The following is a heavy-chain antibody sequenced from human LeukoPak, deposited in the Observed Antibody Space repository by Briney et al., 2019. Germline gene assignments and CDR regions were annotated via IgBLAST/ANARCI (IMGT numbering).Heavy chain of an antibody. CDR3: AKSPRWRAIVVVPTIFDY. V-gene: IGHV3-23*01. D-gene: IGHD3-22*01. J-gene: IGHJ4*02. CDR1: GFTFSSYA. Sequence: GGSLRLSCAASGFTFSSYAMSWVRQAPGKGLERVSAISGSGGSTYYADSVKGRFTISRDNSKNTLYLQMNSLRAEDTAVYYCAKSPRWRAIVVVPTIFDYWGQGTLVTVSS. CDR2: ISGSGGST.